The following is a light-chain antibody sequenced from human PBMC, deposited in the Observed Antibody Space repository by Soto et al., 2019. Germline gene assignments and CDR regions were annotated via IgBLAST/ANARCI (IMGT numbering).Light chain of an antibody. Sequence: IQLTQSPSSLSASVGDTVTITCRASQAIGSYFAWYQQRPGTAPKLLIYSASTLHSGVPSRFSGSGSGTDFTLTIRSLQPEDFATYYCQQVDSYPRTFGPGTTVEI. V-gene: IGKV1-9*01. CDR2: SAS. J-gene: IGKJ3*01. CDR3: QQVDSYPRT. CDR1: QAIGSY.